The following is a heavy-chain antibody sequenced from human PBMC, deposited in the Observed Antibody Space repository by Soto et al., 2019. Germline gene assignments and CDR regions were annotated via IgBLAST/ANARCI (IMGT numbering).Heavy chain of an antibody. CDR1: GYTFTSYG. Sequence: QVQLVQSGAEVKKPGASVKVSCKASGYTFTSYGISWVRQAPGQGLEWMGWISAYNGKTNYAQKLPGRVTLTTDPSTSTAYIELRCLRSDDPAVYYYATGDIGTTVTPAWCQRTLVTVSS. J-gene: IGHJ4*02. CDR3: ATGDIGTTVTPA. V-gene: IGHV1-18*01. D-gene: IGHD4-17*01. CDR2: ISAYNGKT.